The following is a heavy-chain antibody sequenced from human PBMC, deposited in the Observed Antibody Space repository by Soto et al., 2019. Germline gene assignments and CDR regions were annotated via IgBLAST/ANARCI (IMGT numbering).Heavy chain of an antibody. CDR1: GFTFTTYA. V-gene: IGHV3-23*01. J-gene: IGHJ5*02. D-gene: IGHD2-2*01. CDR3: STYKGPYCSGTNCLVFAP. CDR2: ISDNGGRT. Sequence: PGGSLRLSCAASGFTFTTYAMAWIRQAPEKGLEWVSGISDNGGRTYYASCVWGRCTISRDNAKNSLYLQMNSLSAEDTAVYYCSTYKGPYCSGTNCLVFAPWGPRTLVTVSS.